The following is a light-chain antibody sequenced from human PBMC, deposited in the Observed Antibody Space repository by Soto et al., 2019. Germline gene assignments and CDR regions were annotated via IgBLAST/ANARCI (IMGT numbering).Light chain of an antibody. J-gene: IGKJ1*01. CDR2: GAS. CDR3: QQYGSSPS. CDR1: QSVSSDF. V-gene: IGKV3-20*01. Sequence: EIVLTQSPGTLSLSPGERATLSCRASQSVSSDFLAWYQQKPGQAPSLLIYGASRRPTGIPDRFSGSGSGTDFTVTISRREPEDFAVYYCQQYGSSPSFGQGTKVDIK.